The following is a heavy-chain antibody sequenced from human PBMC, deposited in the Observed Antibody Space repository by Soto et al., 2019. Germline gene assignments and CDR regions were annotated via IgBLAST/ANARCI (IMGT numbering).Heavy chain of an antibody. CDR1: GGSLSAYY. CDR3: AYLAPGYSSSWYWFDP. J-gene: IGHJ5*02. D-gene: IGHD6-13*01. V-gene: IGHV4-34*01. Sequence: PSETLSLTCAVYGGSLSAYYWSWIRQPPGRGLEWIGEINHGGSTNYNPSLTSRVTISQDTSKNQFSLKLSSVTAADTAVYYCAYLAPGYSSSWYWFDPWGQGTLVTVAS. CDR2: INHGGST.